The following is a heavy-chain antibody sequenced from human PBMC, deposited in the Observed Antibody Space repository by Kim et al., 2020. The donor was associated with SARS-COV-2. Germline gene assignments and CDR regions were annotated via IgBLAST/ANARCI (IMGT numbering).Heavy chain of an antibody. CDR1: GGSISSYY. J-gene: IGHJ4*02. CDR3: ARDGGWDFDY. Sequence: SETLSLTCTVSGGSISSYYWSWIRQPPGKGLEWIGYIYYSGSTNYNPSLKSRVTISVDTSKNQFSLKLSSVTAADTAVYYCARDGGWDFDYWGQGTLVTVSS. D-gene: IGHD6-19*01. CDR2: IYYSGST. V-gene: IGHV4-59*01.